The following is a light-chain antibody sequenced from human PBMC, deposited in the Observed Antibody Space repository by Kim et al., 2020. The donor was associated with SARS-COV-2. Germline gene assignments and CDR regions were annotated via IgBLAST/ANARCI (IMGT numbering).Light chain of an antibody. CDR3: QQYDNWPPKT. CDR2: DAS. Sequence: EIVMTQSPATLSVSPGERATLSCRASQNVGRNLAWYQQKPGQAPRLLMSDASTRATGIPARFSGSGAGTEFTLTISNLQSEDFAVYYCQQYDNWPPKTFGQGTKVDIK. CDR1: QNVGRN. V-gene: IGKV3-15*01. J-gene: IGKJ1*01.